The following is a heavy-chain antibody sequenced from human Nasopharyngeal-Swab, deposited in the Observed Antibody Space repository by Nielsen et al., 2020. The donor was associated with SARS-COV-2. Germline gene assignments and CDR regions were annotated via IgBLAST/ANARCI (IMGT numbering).Heavy chain of an antibody. CDR3: ARDLAVGDDSYGY. D-gene: IGHD3-16*01. V-gene: IGHV3-33*01. Sequence: GESLKISCAASGFTFSSYGMHWVRQAPGKGLEWVAVIWYDGSNKYYADSVKGRLTISRDNSKNTLYLQMNSLRAEDTAVYYCARDLAVGDDSYGYWGQGTLVTVSS. CDR1: GFTFSSYG. J-gene: IGHJ4*02. CDR2: IWYDGSNK.